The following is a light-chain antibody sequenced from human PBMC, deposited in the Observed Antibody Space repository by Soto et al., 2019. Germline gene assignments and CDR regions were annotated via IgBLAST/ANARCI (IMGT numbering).Light chain of an antibody. CDR3: QRYYSFPLT. J-gene: IGKJ4*01. CDR1: RNINNL. CDR2: KAS. Sequence: DIQMTQSPSTLSASVGDRVAITCRASRNINNLLAWYQQKPGKAPKLLIYKASSLESGVPLRFSGSGSGTEFTLTISSLQPDDFATYYCQRYYSFPLTFGGGTKVEIK. V-gene: IGKV1-5*03.